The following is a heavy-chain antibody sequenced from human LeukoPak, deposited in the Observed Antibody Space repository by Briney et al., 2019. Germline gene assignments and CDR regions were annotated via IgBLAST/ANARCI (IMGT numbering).Heavy chain of an antibody. CDR1: GFTFSTYA. V-gene: IGHV3-23*01. J-gene: IGHJ6*02. CDR2: ISGGGGTT. Sequence: PGGSLRLSCAASGFTFSTYAMSWVRQAPGKGLEWVSPISGGGGTTYYADSVKGRFTISRDNSKNTLFLQMNSLRAADTAVYYCAKGEASYYNMDVWGQGTTVTVSS. CDR3: AKGEASYYNMDV.